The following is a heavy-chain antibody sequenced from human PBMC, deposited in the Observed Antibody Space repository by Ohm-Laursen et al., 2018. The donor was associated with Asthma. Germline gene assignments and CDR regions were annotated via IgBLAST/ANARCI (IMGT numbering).Heavy chain of an antibody. CDR3: VKDDSSAWTHFDY. Sequence: SLRLSCAASGLTINRYGLHWVRRAPGKGLEWVAFISYDENKKYYADSVKGRFTISRDNSKNTLYLQMNSLRPDDTAVYYCVKDDSSAWTHFDYWGQGTLVTVSS. V-gene: IGHV3-30*18. CDR2: ISYDENKK. J-gene: IGHJ4*02. CDR1: GLTINRYG. D-gene: IGHD6-19*01.